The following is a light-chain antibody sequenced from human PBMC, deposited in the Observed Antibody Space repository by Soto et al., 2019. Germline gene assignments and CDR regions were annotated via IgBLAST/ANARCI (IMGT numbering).Light chain of an antibody. CDR1: SSDIGNYNY. V-gene: IGLV2-14*01. Sequence: QSVLAHPASVSWSPGHSITISCTGTSSDIGNYNYVSWYQQYPGKAPKLMIYDVSNRPSGVSNRFSGSKSGNTASLTISGLQAEEEAYYYCSSYTRSVSIVFGTGTKVTVL. CDR3: SSYTRSVSIV. J-gene: IGLJ1*01. CDR2: DVS.